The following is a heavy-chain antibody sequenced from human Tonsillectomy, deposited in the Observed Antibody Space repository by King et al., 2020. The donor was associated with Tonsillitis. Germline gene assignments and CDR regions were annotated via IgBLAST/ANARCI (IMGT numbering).Heavy chain of an antibody. V-gene: IGHV3-23*04. CDR1: GFTFSTYA. J-gene: IGHJ4*02. D-gene: IGHD3-10*01. CDR3: AKDRASYGSGSYSP. CDR2: ISNSDGST. Sequence: VQLVESGGGLVQPGGSLRLSCAASGFTFSTYAMTWVRQAPGKGLEWVSAISNSDGSTYYAESGKGRVTIPRNNSKNTLYLQMNSLRAEDTAVYYCAKDRASYGSGSYSPWGQGTLVTVSS.